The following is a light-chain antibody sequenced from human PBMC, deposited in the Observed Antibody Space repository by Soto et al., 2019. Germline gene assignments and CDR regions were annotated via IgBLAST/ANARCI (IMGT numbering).Light chain of an antibody. CDR1: QSVSSN. J-gene: IGKJ1*01. CDR3: QQYNNWPPGA. CDR2: GAS. V-gene: IGKV3-15*01. Sequence: EIVITQSPATLSVSPGERATLSCRASQSVSSNLDWYQQKPGQAPRLLIYGASTRATGIPARFSGSGSGTEFTLTISSLQSEDFAVYYCQQYNNWPPGAFGQGTKV.